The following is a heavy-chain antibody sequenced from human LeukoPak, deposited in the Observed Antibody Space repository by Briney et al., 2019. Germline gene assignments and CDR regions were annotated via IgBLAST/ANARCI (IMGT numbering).Heavy chain of an antibody. CDR1: GFTFSSYS. V-gene: IGHV3-48*01. Sequence: PGGSLRLSCAASGFTFSSYSMNWVRQAPGKGLEWVSYIGSSSSTIYYADSVKGRFTISRDNAKNSLCLQMNSLRAEDTAVYYCARGYSYGYGLDYWGQGTLVTVSS. D-gene: IGHD5-18*01. CDR2: IGSSSSTI. J-gene: IGHJ4*02. CDR3: ARGYSYGYGLDY.